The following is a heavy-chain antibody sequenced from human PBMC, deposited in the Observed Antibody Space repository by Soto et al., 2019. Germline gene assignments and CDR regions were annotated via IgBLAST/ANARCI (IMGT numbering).Heavy chain of an antibody. V-gene: IGHV1-18*01. J-gene: IGHJ3*02. D-gene: IGHD6-13*01. Sequence: VQLVQSGVEVKKPGASVKVSCKASGYTFTSHGISWVRQAPGQGLEWMGWINTYNGNTNYAQKVQGRVTMTTETSTSTAYIELRSLRSDDTAVYYWARDLLYSTRSTVRFDIWGQGTMLTVSS. CDR1: GYTFTSHG. CDR2: INTYNGNT. CDR3: ARDLLYSTRSTVRFDI.